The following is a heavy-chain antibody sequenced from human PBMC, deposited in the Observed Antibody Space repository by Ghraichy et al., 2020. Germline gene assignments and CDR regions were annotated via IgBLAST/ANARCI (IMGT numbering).Heavy chain of an antibody. J-gene: IGHJ4*02. CDR1: GFTLSNYW. V-gene: IGHV3-74*01. D-gene: IGHD2-15*01. CDR3: AREYCSGGRCFFGTGGSHFDY. CDR2: IKSDGSST. Sequence: GSLRLSCAASGFTLSNYWMHWVRQAPGKGLVWVSRIKSDGSSTNYADSVMGRFTISRDNARNTLYLQMNSLRDEDSALYYCAREYCSGGRCFFGTGGSHFDYWGQGTLVTVSS.